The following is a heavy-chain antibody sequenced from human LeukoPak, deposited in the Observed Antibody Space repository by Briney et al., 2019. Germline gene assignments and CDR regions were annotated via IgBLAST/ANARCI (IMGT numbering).Heavy chain of an antibody. V-gene: IGHV4-34*01. D-gene: IGHD3-22*01. J-gene: IGHJ5*02. CDR2: INHSGST. CDR3: ARGLITMIVVRKYNWFDP. CDR1: GGSFSGYY. Sequence: SETLSLTRAVYGGSFSGYYWSWIRQPPGKGLEWIGEINHSGSTNYNPSLKSRVTISVDTSKNQFSLKLSSVTAADTAVYYCARGLITMIVVRKYNWFDPWGQGTLVTVSS.